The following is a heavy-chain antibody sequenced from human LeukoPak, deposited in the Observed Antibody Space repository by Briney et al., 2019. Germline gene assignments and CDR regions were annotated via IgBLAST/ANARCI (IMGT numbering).Heavy chain of an antibody. CDR1: GFTFSSYG. J-gene: IGHJ6*02. Sequence: GGSLRLSCAASGFTFSSYGMHWVRQAPGKGLEWVAVISYDGSNKYYADSVKGRFTISRDNSKNTLYLQMNSLRAEDTAVYYCAKEPQKNDYYYGMDVWGQGTAVTVSS. CDR2: ISYDGSNK. CDR3: AKEPQKNDYYYGMDV. D-gene: IGHD1-1*01. V-gene: IGHV3-30*18.